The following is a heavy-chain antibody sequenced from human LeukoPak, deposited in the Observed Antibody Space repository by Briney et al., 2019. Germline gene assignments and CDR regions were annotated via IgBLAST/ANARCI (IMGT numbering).Heavy chain of an antibody. Sequence: ASVKVSCKASGYAFTSYGISWVRQAPGQGLEWMGWISAYNGNTNYAQKLQGRVTMTTDTSTSTASMELRSLRSDDTAVYYCARDQVQLERRGLRRYGWFDPWGQGNLVTVSS. J-gene: IGHJ5*02. CDR3: ARDQVQLERRGLRRYGWFDP. V-gene: IGHV1-18*01. CDR1: GYAFTSYG. CDR2: ISAYNGNT. D-gene: IGHD1-1*01.